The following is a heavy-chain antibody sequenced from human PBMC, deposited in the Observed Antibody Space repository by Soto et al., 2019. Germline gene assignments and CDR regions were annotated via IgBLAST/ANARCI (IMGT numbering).Heavy chain of an antibody. CDR2: IIPMFGTT. V-gene: IGHV1-69*13. CDR3: ARASGSSWYNWFDP. J-gene: IGHJ5*02. D-gene: IGHD6-13*01. Sequence: ASVKVSCKASGGNFSRNGISWVRQAPGQGLEYMGGIIPMFGTTNYPHKFGGRVTFTADESTSTAYMELTSLRSEDTAVYFCARASGSSWYNWFDPWGQGTLVTVSS. CDR1: GGNFSRNG.